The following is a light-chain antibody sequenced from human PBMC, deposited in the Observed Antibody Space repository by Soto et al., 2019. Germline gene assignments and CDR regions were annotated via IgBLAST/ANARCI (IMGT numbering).Light chain of an antibody. Sequence: EIVLTQSPGTLSVSPGERATLSCRASQTISSKYLAWYQQKPGQAPSLLIYGTSSRATGIPDRFSGSGSGTDFTLNISRLEPEDSAIYYCQQYGSWTFGQGTKVEIK. CDR3: QQYGSWT. J-gene: IGKJ1*01. CDR2: GTS. CDR1: QTISSKY. V-gene: IGKV3-20*01.